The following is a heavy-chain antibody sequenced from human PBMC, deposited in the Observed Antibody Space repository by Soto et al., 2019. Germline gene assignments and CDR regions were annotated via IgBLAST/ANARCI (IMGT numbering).Heavy chain of an antibody. J-gene: IGHJ3*02. CDR3: AREAGYCSRTSCYRRAFDT. CDR2: INTDGGSS. Sequence: EVQLVESGGDLVQPGGSLRLSCAASGFTFSGHWMHWVRQVPGXGLXWVXRINTDGGSSAYADSVKGRFTISRDNAKNTLYLQMNGLRAEDTAVYYCAREAGYCSRTSCYRRAFDTWGQGTTVTVSS. CDR1: GFTFSGHW. D-gene: IGHD2-2*01. V-gene: IGHV3-74*03.